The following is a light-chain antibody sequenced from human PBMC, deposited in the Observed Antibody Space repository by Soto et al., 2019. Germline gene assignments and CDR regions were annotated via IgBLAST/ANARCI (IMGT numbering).Light chain of an antibody. CDR1: SSNIGATYD. Sequence: QSVLTQPPSVSGAPGQRVTISCPGSSSNIGATYDVQWYQQLPGTAPKLLIYGNSNRPSGVPDRFSGSKSGTSVSLAITGLQADDEADYYCQSYDSSLSAHYVFGTGTKVTVL. CDR3: QSYDSSLSAHYV. CDR2: GNS. V-gene: IGLV1-40*01. J-gene: IGLJ1*01.